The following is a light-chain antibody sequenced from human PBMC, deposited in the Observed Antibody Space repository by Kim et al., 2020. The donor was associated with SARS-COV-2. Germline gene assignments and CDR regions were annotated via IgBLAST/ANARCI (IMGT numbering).Light chain of an antibody. V-gene: IGKV4-1*01. CDR1: QSVLYSSNNKNY. CDR3: QQYYSTPRT. CDR2: WAS. Sequence: ATINCKSSQSVLYSSNNKNYLAWYQQKPGQPPKMVIYWASTRESGVPDRFSGSGSGTDFTLTISSLQAEDVAVYYCQQYYSTPRTFGGGTKVDIK. J-gene: IGKJ4*01.